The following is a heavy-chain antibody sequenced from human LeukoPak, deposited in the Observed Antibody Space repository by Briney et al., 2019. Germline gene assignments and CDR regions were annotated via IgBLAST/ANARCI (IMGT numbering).Heavy chain of an antibody. V-gene: IGHV4-39*07. CDR3: ARFLMKRSGYYFDY. J-gene: IGHJ4*02. CDR1: GDSISTSNSY. D-gene: IGHD3-22*01. CDR2: IYYSGNT. Sequence: NPSETLSLTCTVSGDSISTSNSYWGWIRQPPGKGLEWIGSIYYSGNTYYNASLKSRVTISVDTSKNQFSLKLSSVTAADTAVYYCARFLMKRSGYYFDYWGQGTLVTVSS.